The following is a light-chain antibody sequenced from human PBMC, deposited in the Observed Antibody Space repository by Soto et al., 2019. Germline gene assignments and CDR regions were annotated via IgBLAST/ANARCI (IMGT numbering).Light chain of an antibody. Sequence: EIVLTQSPATLSLSPGERATLSCRASQSISNYLAWYQQKPGQAPRLLIFDASTRVIGIPARFSGSGSGTDFTLTISRLEPEDCAVYYCQQRSNGITCGQGTRLEIK. J-gene: IGKJ5*01. CDR1: QSISNY. CDR3: QQRSNGIT. V-gene: IGKV3-11*01. CDR2: DAS.